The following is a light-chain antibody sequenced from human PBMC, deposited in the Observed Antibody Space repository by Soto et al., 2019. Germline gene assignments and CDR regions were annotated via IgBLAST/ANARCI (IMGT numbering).Light chain of an antibody. Sequence: DIQMTQSPSSLSASVGDRVTITCQATQDIRNYLNWYQRKPGKSPKLLIYDASKLETGVPARFSGSGYGSDFTFTISSLQPEDIATYYCQQYRDIPLTFGGGTKVEIK. J-gene: IGKJ4*01. V-gene: IGKV1-33*01. CDR2: DAS. CDR1: QDIRNY. CDR3: QQYRDIPLT.